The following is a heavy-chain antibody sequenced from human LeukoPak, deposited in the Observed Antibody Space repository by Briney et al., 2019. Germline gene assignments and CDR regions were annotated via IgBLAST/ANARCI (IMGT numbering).Heavy chain of an antibody. CDR2: ISAYNGNT. D-gene: IGHD6-19*01. CDR3: ARGGGLSSGRFDP. CDR1: GYTFTSYG. J-gene: IGHJ5*02. Sequence: VKVSCKASGYTFTSYGISWVRQAPGQGLEWMGWISAYNGNTNYAQKLQGRVTITADKSTSTAYMELSSLRSEDTAVYYCARGGGLSSGRFDPWGQGTLVTVSS. V-gene: IGHV1-18*01.